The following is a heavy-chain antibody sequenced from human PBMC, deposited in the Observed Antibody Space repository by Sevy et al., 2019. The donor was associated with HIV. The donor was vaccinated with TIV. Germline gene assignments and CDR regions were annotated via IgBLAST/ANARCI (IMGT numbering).Heavy chain of an antibody. D-gene: IGHD3-22*01. CDR3: AGARYDSSGSFDAFDV. J-gene: IGHJ3*01. CDR2: IYGSGVAP. V-gene: IGHV3-23*01. CDR1: GFTFVTYA. Sequence: GGSLRLSCKPSGFTFVTYAMNWVRQFPGKGLEWLSTIYGSGVAPYYADSVKGRFTISRDNSKNTLYLQMNSLRTEDTALYYCAGARYDSSGSFDAFDVWGQGTMVTVSS.